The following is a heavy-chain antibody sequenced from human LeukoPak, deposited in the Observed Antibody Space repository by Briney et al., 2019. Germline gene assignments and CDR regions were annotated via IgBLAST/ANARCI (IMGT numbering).Heavy chain of an antibody. Sequence: PSETLSLTCAVSGGSVSHSNWWTWVRQSPGKGLEWIGEVHPSEGTNYNPSLKSRVTISVDTSKNQFSLKLSSVTAADTAVYYCAATMIRYFDLYYYYGMDVWGQGTTVTVSS. D-gene: IGHD3-9*01. J-gene: IGHJ6*02. CDR2: VHPSEGT. CDR3: AATMIRYFDLYYYYGMDV. CDR1: GGSVSHSNW. V-gene: IGHV4-4*02.